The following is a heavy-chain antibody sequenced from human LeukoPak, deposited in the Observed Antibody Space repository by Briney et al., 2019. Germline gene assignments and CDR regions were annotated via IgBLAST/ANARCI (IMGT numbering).Heavy chain of an antibody. V-gene: IGHV3-23*01. CDR1: GFTISNYW. D-gene: IGHD3-22*01. J-gene: IGHJ4*02. CDR2: ISGSGAFA. Sequence: PGGSLRLSCVGSGFTISNYWMHWVRQAPGTGLEWVSTISGSGAFAKYADSVTGRFTISRDNSKNTLYLQLNSLRAEDTATYYCAKTYYYDSSGYSHYLAYDYWGQGTLVTVSS. CDR3: AKTYYYDSSGYSHYLAYDY.